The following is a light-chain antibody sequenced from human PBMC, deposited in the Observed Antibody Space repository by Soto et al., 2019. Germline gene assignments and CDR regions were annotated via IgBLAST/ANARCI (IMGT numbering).Light chain of an antibody. Sequence: DIQLTQSPSFLSASVGARVPIICRASQSVSTRLAWYQQKPGKAPKLLIYDASSLESGVPSRFSGSGSGTEFTLTISSLQPDDFATYYCQQQGTFGQGTKVDI. CDR2: DAS. CDR3: QQQGT. J-gene: IGKJ1*01. CDR1: QSVSTR. V-gene: IGKV1-5*02.